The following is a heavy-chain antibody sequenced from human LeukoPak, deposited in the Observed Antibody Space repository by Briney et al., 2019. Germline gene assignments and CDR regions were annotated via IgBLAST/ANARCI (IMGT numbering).Heavy chain of an antibody. CDR1: GFTFSSYA. V-gene: IGHV3-30-3*02. Sequence: GRSLRLSCAASGFTFSSYAMHWARQAPGKGLEWVAFIRYDGSNKYYADSVKGRFTIYRDNSKNTLYLQMNSLRPEDTAMYYCAKKGCYASGSYFDYWGQGTLVTVSS. CDR3: AKKGCYASGSYFDY. J-gene: IGHJ4*02. CDR2: IRYDGSNK. D-gene: IGHD3-10*01.